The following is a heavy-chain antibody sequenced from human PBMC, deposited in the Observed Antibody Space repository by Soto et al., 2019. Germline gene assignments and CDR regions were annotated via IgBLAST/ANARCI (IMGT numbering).Heavy chain of an antibody. V-gene: IGHV1-69*01. CDR3: ARVGWSSSWSPSAEYFQH. J-gene: IGHJ1*01. CDR1: GGTFSSYA. D-gene: IGHD6-13*01. Sequence: QVQLVQSGAEVKKPGSSVKVSCQASGGTFSSYAISWVRQAPGQGLEWMGGIIPIFGTANYAQKFQGRVTITADESTSTAYMELSSLRSEDTAVYYCARVGWSSSWSPSAEYFQHWGQGTLVTVSS. CDR2: IIPIFGTA.